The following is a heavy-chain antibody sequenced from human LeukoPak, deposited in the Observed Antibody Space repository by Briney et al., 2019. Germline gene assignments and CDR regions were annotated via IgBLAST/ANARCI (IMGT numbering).Heavy chain of an antibody. V-gene: IGHV1-18*01. CDR1: GYTFTSYG. Sequence: ASVKVSCKASGYTFTSYGISWVRQAPGQGLEWMGWISAYNGNTNYAQKVQGRVTMTTDTSTSTAYMELRSLRSEDTAVYYCARAPGSGGSCYHACYMDVWGKGTTVTVSS. CDR3: ARAPGSGGSCYHACYMDV. J-gene: IGHJ6*03. D-gene: IGHD2-15*01. CDR2: ISAYNGNT.